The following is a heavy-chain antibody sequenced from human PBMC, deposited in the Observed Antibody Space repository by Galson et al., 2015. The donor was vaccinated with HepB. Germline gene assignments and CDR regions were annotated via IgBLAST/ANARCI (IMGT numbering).Heavy chain of an antibody. CDR2: ISGTGGTI. Sequence: SLRLSCAASGFTFSNYNMHWVRQAPGQGLEWVSIISGTGGTIFYAESVKGRFTISRDNSKNTPYLQMNSLRAEDTAVYYCAKKPWTVVGNNFLDPWGQGTLVTVSS. CDR3: AKKPWTVVGNNFLDP. CDR1: GFTFSNYN. V-gene: IGHV3-23*01. D-gene: IGHD4-23*01. J-gene: IGHJ5*02.